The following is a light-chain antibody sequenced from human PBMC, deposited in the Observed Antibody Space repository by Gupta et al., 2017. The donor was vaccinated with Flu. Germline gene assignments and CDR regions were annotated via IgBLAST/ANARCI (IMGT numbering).Light chain of an antibody. Sequence: NFMLTQPHSVSESPGTTVTISCTRTSGNIGSNYVQWYQQRPGSAPTTIIYEDDHRPSGVPDRFSGSIDSSSNFASLTISGLKTEDEADYFCQSYDSDTVIFGGGTKVTVL. CDR2: EDD. CDR1: SGNIGSNY. V-gene: IGLV6-57*03. J-gene: IGLJ2*01. CDR3: QSYDSDTVI.